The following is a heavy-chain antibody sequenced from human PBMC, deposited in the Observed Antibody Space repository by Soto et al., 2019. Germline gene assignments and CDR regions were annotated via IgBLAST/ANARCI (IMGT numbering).Heavy chain of an antibody. Sequence: SETLSLTCTVSGGSISGGGYYWSWIRQPPGKGLEWIGYIYYSGSTYYNPSLKSRVTISVDTSKNQFSLKLSSVTAADTAVYYCARDAYDYYDSSGSSAYDYWGQGTLVTVS. V-gene: IGHV4-30-4*01. CDR2: IYYSGST. J-gene: IGHJ4*02. CDR1: GGSISGGGYY. D-gene: IGHD3-22*01. CDR3: ARDAYDYYDSSGSSAYDY.